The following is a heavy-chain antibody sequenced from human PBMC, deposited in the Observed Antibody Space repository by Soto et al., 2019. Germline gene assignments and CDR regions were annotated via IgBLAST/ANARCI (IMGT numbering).Heavy chain of an antibody. V-gene: IGHV3-30*18. CDR2: ICWDGSNT. J-gene: IGHJ4*02. D-gene: IGHD1-26*01. CDR1: GFTFDDYA. Sequence: GGSLRLSCAASGFTFDDYAMHWVRQAPGKGLEWVAVICWDGSNTDYADSVKGRFTISRDNSKNTLYLQMNSLRAEDTSVYYCAKEGGLSGSYYISSSYYFDYWGQGTLVTVSS. CDR3: AKEGGLSGSYYISSSYYFDY.